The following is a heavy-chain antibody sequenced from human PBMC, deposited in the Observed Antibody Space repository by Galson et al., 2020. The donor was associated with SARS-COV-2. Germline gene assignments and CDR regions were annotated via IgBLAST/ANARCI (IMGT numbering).Heavy chain of an antibody. Sequence: NSGGSLRLSCAASGFTFSDYYMSWIRQAPGKGLEWVSYISSSGSTIYYADSVKGRFTISRDNAKNSLYLQMNSLRAEDTAVYYCARSVEKAAAVGYWGQGTLVTVSA. V-gene: IGHV3-11*04. CDR3: ARSVEKAAAVGY. CDR2: ISSSGSTI. D-gene: IGHD6-13*01. CDR1: GFTFSDYY. J-gene: IGHJ4*02.